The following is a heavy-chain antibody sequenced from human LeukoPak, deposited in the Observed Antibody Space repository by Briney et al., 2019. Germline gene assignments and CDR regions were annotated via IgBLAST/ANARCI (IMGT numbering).Heavy chain of an antibody. V-gene: IGHV1-69*05. CDR2: IIPIFGTA. J-gene: IGHJ5*02. CDR1: GGTFSIFA. Sequence: GASVKFSCKASGGTFSIFAISWVRQAPGQGLEWMGGIIPIFGTANYAQKFQGRVTITTDESTSTAYMELSSLRSEDTAVYYWARGDYAGANWFDPWGQGTLVTVSS. CDR3: ARGDYAGANWFDP. D-gene: IGHD4-17*01.